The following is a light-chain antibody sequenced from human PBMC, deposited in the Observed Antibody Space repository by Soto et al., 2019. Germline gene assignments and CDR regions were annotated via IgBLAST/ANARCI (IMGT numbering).Light chain of an antibody. CDR3: SSYAGSRNLV. Sequence: QSALTQPASVSGSPGQSVAISCTGTSSDVGAYNYVSWYQQHPGKAPKLMIYEVTKRPSGVPARFSGSKSGNAASLTVSGLQADDEADYYCSSYAGSRNLVFGGGTKLTVL. CDR1: SSDVGAYNY. J-gene: IGLJ2*01. CDR2: EVT. V-gene: IGLV2-8*01.